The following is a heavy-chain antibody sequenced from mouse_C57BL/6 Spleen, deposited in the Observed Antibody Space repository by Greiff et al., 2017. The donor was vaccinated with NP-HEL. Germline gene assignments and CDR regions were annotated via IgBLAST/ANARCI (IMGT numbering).Heavy chain of an antibody. J-gene: IGHJ2*01. D-gene: IGHD1-1*01. CDR3: ARSGNYYGISYLYYFDY. V-gene: IGHV1-54*01. Sequence: QVQLKESGAELVRPGTSVKVSCKASGYAFTNYLIEWVKQRPGQGLEWIGVINPGSGGTKYNEKFKGKATLTADKSSSTAYMQLSSLTSEDSAVYFCARSGNYYGISYLYYFDYWGQGTTLTVSS. CDR1: GYAFTNYL. CDR2: INPGSGGT.